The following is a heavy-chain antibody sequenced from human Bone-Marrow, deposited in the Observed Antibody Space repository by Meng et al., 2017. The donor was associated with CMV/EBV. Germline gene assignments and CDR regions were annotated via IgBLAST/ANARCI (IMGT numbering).Heavy chain of an antibody. CDR1: GFTFSDYY. J-gene: IGHJ3*02. V-gene: IGHV3-11*01. CDR3: ARECEPWEPPDAFDS. D-gene: IGHD1-26*01. Sequence: GESLKISCAASGFTFSDYYMSWIRQAPGKGLEWVSYISSSGSTIYYADSVKGRFTISRDNAKTSLYLQMNSLRPEDTAVYYCARECEPWEPPDAFDSWGQGTMVTVSS. CDR2: ISSSGSTI.